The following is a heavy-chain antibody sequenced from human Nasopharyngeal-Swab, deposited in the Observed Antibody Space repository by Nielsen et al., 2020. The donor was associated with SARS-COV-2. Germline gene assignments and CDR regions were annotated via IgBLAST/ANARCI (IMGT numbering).Heavy chain of an antibody. V-gene: IGHV3-33*01. Sequence: GESLKISCVASGFVFSNHGMHWVRQAPGKGLEWVALIWYDGSNKNYADSVKGRFTISRDDSKNTGYLQMNNLRAEDTAVYYCARMDFIASRDYWGQGTLVTVSS. CDR1: GFVFSNHG. J-gene: IGHJ4*02. D-gene: IGHD6-13*01. CDR3: ARMDFIASRDY. CDR2: IWYDGSNK.